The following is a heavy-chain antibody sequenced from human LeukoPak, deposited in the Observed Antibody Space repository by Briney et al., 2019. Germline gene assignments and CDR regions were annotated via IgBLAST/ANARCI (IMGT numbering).Heavy chain of an antibody. D-gene: IGHD6-19*01. CDR3: ATDIDNLGYSSGWYYFDY. CDR2: FDPEDGET. CDR1: GYTLTELS. V-gene: IGHV1-24*01. Sequence: ASVTVSCTVSGYTLTELSMHWVRQAPGKGLEWMGGFDPEDGETIYAQKFQGRVTMTEDTSTDTAYMELSSLRSEDTAVYYCATDIDNLGYSSGWYYFDYWGQGTLVTVSS. J-gene: IGHJ4*02.